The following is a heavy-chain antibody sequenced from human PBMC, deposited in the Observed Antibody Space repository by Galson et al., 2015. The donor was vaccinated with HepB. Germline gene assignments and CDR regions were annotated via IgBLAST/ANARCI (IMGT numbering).Heavy chain of an antibody. D-gene: IGHD6-19*01. CDR3: ARHGGVGYSSGWMDAFDI. J-gene: IGHJ3*02. Sequence: ETLSLTCTVSGGSISSYYGSWIRQPPGKGLEWIGYIYYSGSTNYNPSLKSRVTISVDTSKNQFSLKLSSVTAADTAVYYCARHGGVGYSSGWMDAFDIWGQGTMVTVSS. V-gene: IGHV4-59*08. CDR1: GGSISSYY. CDR2: IYYSGST.